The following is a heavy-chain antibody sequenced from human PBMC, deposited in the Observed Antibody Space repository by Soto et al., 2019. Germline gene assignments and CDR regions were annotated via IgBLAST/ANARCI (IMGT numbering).Heavy chain of an antibody. CDR1: GGALSNGDHY. Sequence: SETLSLTCTVSGGALSNGDHYWSWIRQPPGKGLEWIAYIYYTRTTYYNPSLERRVTMAVDTSKNQFSLRLNSMTATDKAVHYCATYCDSSGPTFDYWGQGTQVTVSS. D-gene: IGHD3-22*01. CDR3: ATYCDSSGPTFDY. J-gene: IGHJ4*02. CDR2: IYYTRTT. V-gene: IGHV4-30-4*01.